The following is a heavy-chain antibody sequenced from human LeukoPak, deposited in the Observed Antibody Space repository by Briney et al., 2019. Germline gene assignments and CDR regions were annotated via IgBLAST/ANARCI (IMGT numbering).Heavy chain of an antibody. Sequence: GASVKVSCKASGYTFTGYYMHWVRQAPGQGLEWMGWINPNSGGTNYAQKFQGRVTMTRDTSISTAYMELSRLRSDDTAVYYCATRIAVAGADAFGIWGQGTMVTVSS. V-gene: IGHV1-2*02. CDR2: INPNSGGT. CDR1: GYTFTGYY. CDR3: ATRIAVAGADAFGI. J-gene: IGHJ3*02. D-gene: IGHD6-19*01.